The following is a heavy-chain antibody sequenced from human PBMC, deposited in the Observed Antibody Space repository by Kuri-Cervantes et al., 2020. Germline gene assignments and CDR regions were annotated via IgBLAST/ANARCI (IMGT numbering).Heavy chain of an antibody. J-gene: IGHJ3*02. V-gene: IGHV3-23*01. Sequence: GESLKISCAASGFTFSSYAMSWVRQAPGKGLEWVSAISGSGGSTYYADSVKGRFTISRDNSKNTLYLQMNSLRAEDTALYYCVRQRDAFDIWGQGTMVTVSS. CDR1: GFTFSSYA. CDR3: VRQRDAFDI. D-gene: IGHD6-25*01. CDR2: ISGSGGST.